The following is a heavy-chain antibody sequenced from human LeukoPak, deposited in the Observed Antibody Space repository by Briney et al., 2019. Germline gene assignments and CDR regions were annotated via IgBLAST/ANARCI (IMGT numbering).Heavy chain of an antibody. Sequence: SGPTLVKPTQTLTLTCTFSGFSLSTSGVGVGWTRQPPGKALEWLALIYWNDDKRYSPSLKSRLTITKDTSKNQVVLTMTNMDPVDTATYYCAHSLYNWNYIFWFDPWGQGTLVTVSS. V-gene: IGHV2-5*01. D-gene: IGHD1-7*01. J-gene: IGHJ5*02. CDR2: IYWNDDK. CDR3: AHSLYNWNYIFWFDP. CDR1: GFSLSTSGVG.